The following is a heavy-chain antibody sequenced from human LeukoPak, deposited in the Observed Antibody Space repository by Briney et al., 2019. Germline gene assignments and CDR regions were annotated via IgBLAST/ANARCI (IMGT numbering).Heavy chain of an antibody. CDR3: ARVNTQGVPSP. CDR2: IYYSGST. CDR1: GGSISSYY. D-gene: IGHD2-15*01. J-gene: IGHJ5*02. Sequence: SETLSLTCTVSGGSISSYYWSWIRQPPGKGLEWIGFIYYSGSTNYNPSLKSRVTISVDTSKNQFSLKLSSVTAADTAVYYCARVNTQGVPSPWGQGILVTVSS. V-gene: IGHV4-59*01.